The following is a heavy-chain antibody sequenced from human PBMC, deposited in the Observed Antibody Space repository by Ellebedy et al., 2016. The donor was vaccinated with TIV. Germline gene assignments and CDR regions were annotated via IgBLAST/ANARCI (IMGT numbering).Heavy chain of an antibody. CDR2: ISPYNGNT. D-gene: IGHD6-19*01. CDR1: GYTFTSYG. V-gene: IGHV1-18*01. CDR3: AREGTISGVEWLIPYYFDS. Sequence: ASVKVSXXASGYTFTSYGISWVRQAPGRGLEWMGWISPYNGNTNYAQKLQGRVSMTTDTSTSTAYMELRSLRSDDTAVYYCAREGTISGVEWLIPYYFDSWGQGTLVTVSS. J-gene: IGHJ4*02.